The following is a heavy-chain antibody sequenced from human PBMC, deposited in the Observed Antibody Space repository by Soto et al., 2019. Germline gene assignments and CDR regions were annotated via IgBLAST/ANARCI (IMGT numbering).Heavy chain of an antibody. CDR1: GFTFKNFG. V-gene: IGHV3-33*01. CDR3: ARGRSAVAGTFDP. Sequence: ESGGGVVQPGRSLRLSCAASGFTFKNFGMHWVRQAPGKGLEWVAIVWYDGNNKYYADSVKGRFTISRDNSKNTLYLQMSSLRAEDTAVYYCARGRSAVAGTFDPWGQGTLVTVSS. J-gene: IGHJ5*02. CDR2: VWYDGNNK. D-gene: IGHD6-19*01.